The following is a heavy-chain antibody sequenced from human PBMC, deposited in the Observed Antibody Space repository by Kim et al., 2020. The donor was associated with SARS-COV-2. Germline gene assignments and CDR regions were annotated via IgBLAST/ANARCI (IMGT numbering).Heavy chain of an antibody. Sequence: GGSLRLSCAASGFTFSSYAMSWVRQAPGKGLEWVSVIYSGGSSTHYADSVKGRFTISRDNSKNTLYLQMNSLRAEDTAVYYCANLDQSKDWYFHLWGRGTLVTVSS. V-gene: IGHV3-23*03. J-gene: IGHJ2*01. CDR1: GFTFSSYA. CDR2: IYSGGSST. CDR3: ANLDQSKDWYFHL.